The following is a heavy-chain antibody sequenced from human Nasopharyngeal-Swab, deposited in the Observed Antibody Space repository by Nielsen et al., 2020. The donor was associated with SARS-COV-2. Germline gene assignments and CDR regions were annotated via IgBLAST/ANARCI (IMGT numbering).Heavy chain of an antibody. Sequence: GGSLRLSCEATGFTFFSGHWMSWVRQAPGKGLEWVSEISGSGGSTYYAESVKGRFTISRDNSKNTLYLQMSSLRAEDTAIYYCAKDLGVESPLWFDYWGQGTLLTVSS. D-gene: IGHD4-23*01. CDR1: GFTFFSGHW. J-gene: IGHJ4*02. V-gene: IGHV3-23*01. CDR3: AKDLGVESPLWFDY. CDR2: ISGSGGST.